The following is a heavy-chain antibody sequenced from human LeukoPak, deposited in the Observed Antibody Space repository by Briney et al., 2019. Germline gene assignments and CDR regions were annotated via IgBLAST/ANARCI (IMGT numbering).Heavy chain of an antibody. CDR3: ARSTEWFADY. V-gene: IGHV3-48*01. CDR1: GFNFNVYS. J-gene: IGHJ4*02. CDR2: ITSDSNTI. D-gene: IGHD3-3*01. Sequence: GGSLRLSCAASGFNFNVYSMNWVRQAPGKGLEWISYITSDSNTIYYADSARGRFTISRDNAKKSVYLELSNLRVDDTAMYYCARSTEWFADYWGQGTLVTVSS.